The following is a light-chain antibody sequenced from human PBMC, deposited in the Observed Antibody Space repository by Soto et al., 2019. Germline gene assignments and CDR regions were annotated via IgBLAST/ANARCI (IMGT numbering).Light chain of an antibody. CDR2: GVT. CDR3: CSYAGSTTHVI. CDR1: NSDIGSYNL. V-gene: IGLV2-23*02. J-gene: IGLJ2*01. Sequence: QSVLTQPASVSGSPGQSITISCTGTNSDIGSYNLVSWYQQHPGKAPKFLIYGVTKRPSGVSNRFSGSKSGNTASLTISGLQAEDEADYYCCSYAGSTTHVIFGGGTKVTVL.